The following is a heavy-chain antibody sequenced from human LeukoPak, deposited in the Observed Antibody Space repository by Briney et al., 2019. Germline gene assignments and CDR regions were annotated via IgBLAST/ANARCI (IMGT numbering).Heavy chain of an antibody. CDR2: IKQDGSEK. CDR1: GFTFSSYW. V-gene: IGHV3-7*03. CDR3: ARMREMATIIYFDY. J-gene: IGHJ4*02. Sequence: PGGSLRLSCAASGFTFSSYWMSWVRQAPGKGLEWVANIKQDGSEKYYVDSVKGRFTISRDNAKNSLYLQMNSLRAEDTAVYYCARMREMATIIYFDYWGQGTLVTVSS. D-gene: IGHD5-24*01.